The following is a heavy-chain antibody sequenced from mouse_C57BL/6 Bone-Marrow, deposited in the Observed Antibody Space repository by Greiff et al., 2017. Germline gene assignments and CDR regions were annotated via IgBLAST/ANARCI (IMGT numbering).Heavy chain of an antibody. J-gene: IGHJ1*03. D-gene: IGHD4-1*01. V-gene: IGHV1-15*01. CDR1: GYTFTDYE. CDR2: IDPETGGT. CDR3: TRGASPGTGRYFDV. Sequence: QVQLQQSGAELVRPGASVTLSCKASGYTFTDYEMHWVKQTPVHGLEWIGAIDPETGGTAYNQKFKGKAILTADKSSSTAYMELRSLTSEDSAVYYCTRGASPGTGRYFDVWGKGTTVTVSS.